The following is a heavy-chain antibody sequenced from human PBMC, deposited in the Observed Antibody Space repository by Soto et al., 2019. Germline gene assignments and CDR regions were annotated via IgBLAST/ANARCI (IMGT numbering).Heavy chain of an antibody. V-gene: IGHV4-31*03. CDR1: GGSFSSGGYY. CDR2: IYYSGST. D-gene: IGHD2-8*02. J-gene: IGHJ4*02. Sequence: QLQLQESGPGLVKPSQTLSLACTVSGGSFSSGGYYWSWIRQLPGKGLEGIGYIYYSGSTYYNTSFTSRFIISLDTSKNQFSLKLSSVTAADTAVYYGARATSFSGHHGYWGQGTLVTVSS. CDR3: ARATSFSGHHGY.